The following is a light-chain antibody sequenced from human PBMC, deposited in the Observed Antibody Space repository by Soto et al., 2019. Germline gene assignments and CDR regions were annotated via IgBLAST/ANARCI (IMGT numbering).Light chain of an antibody. CDR3: HQYGSSPPYT. CDR1: QSIINNY. V-gene: IGKV3-20*01. CDR2: GSS. Sequence: EVVLTQSPGTLSLSPGERATLSCRASQSIINNYLAWYQQRPGQAPRLLIYGSSDRATGIPGRFSGSGSGTDFTLTISRLXPEDFAVYYCHQYGSSPPYTFGQGTKVEI. J-gene: IGKJ2*01.